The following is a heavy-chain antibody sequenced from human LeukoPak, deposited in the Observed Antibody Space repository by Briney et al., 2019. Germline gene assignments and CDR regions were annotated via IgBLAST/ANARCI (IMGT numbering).Heavy chain of an antibody. CDR2: IYYSGST. CDR3: ARLADAGGYSYGYKNYYYYGMDV. D-gene: IGHD5-18*01. CDR1: GGSISSGGYY. V-gene: IGHV4-30-2*03. J-gene: IGHJ6*02. Sequence: SQTLSLTCTVSGGSISSGGYYWSWIRQHPGKGLEWIGSIYYSGSTYYNPSLKSRVTISVDTSKNQFSLKLSSVTAADTAVYYCARLADAGGYSYGYKNYYYYGMDVWGQGTMVTVSS.